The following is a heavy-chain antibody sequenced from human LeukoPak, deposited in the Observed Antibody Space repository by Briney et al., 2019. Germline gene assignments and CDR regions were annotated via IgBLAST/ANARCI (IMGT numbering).Heavy chain of an antibody. CDR2: ISGSGGST. Sequence: PGGSLRLSCAASGFTVSSNYMSWVRQAPGKGLEWVSAISGSGGSTYYADSVKGRFTISRDNSKNTLYLQMNSLRAEDTAVYYCAKDPYYYGSGPLHFDYWGQGTLVTVSS. V-gene: IGHV3-23*01. CDR3: AKDPYYYGSGPLHFDY. D-gene: IGHD3-10*01. J-gene: IGHJ4*02. CDR1: GFTVSSNY.